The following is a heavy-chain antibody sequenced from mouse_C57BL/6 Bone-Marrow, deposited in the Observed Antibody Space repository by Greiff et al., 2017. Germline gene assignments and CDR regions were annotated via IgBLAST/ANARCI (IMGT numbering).Heavy chain of an antibody. V-gene: IGHV1-81*01. CDR3: ARRKGQLRLRGAMDY. Sequence: QVQLQEPGAELARPGASVKLSCKASGYTFTSYGISWVKQRTGQGLEWIGEIYPRSGNTYYNEKFKGKATLTADKSSSTAYMELRSLTSEDSAVYFCARRKGQLRLRGAMDYWGQGTSVTVSS. J-gene: IGHJ4*01. D-gene: IGHD3-2*02. CDR1: GYTFTSYG. CDR2: IYPRSGNT.